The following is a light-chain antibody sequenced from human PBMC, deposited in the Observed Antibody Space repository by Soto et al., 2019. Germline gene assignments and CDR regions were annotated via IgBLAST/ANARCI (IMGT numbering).Light chain of an antibody. CDR1: SSDVGGYNY. J-gene: IGLJ2*01. V-gene: IGLV2-8*01. Sequence: QSALTQPPSASGSPGQSVTISCTGTSSDVGGYNYVSWYQQHPGKAPKLMIYEVSKRPSGVPDRFSGSKSGNTASLTVSGLQAEDEADYYRSSYAGINNLFGGGTKLTVL. CDR3: SSYAGINNL. CDR2: EVS.